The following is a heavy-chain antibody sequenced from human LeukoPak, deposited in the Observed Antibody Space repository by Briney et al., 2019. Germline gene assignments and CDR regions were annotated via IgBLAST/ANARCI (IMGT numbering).Heavy chain of an antibody. CDR2: ISGSGGST. CDR3: AKVGITFGGVIVKVGGGPHFDY. D-gene: IGHD3-16*02. J-gene: IGHJ4*02. Sequence: PGGSLRLSCAASGFTFSSYAMSWVRQAPGKGLEWVSAISGSGGSTYYADSVKGRFTISRDNSKNTLYLQMNSLRAEDTAVYYCAKVGITFGGVIVKVGGGPHFDYWGQGTLVTVSS. CDR1: GFTFSSYA. V-gene: IGHV3-23*01.